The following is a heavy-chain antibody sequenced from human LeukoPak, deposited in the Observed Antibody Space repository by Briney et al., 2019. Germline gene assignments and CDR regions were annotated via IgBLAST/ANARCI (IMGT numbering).Heavy chain of an antibody. CDR2: IYYSGTT. Sequence: SETLSLTCSVSGGSISGNYWSWIRQPPGKALDWIGYIYYSGTTNYNPSLKSRVTISLDTSKNQFSLKLSSVTAADTAVYYCARDKAYYDSSGYYNAFDIWGQGTTVTVSS. V-gene: IGHV4-59*01. CDR3: ARDKAYYDSSGYYNAFDI. CDR1: GGSISGNY. D-gene: IGHD3-22*01. J-gene: IGHJ3*02.